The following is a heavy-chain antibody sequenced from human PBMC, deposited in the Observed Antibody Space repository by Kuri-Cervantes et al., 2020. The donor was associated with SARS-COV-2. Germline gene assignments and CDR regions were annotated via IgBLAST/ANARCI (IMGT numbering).Heavy chain of an antibody. V-gene: IGHV3-21*05. CDR1: GFTFSGYS. J-gene: IGHJ4*02. D-gene: IGHD3-3*01. CDR2: MSSSISYT. CDR3: ARGGVLRFPPDY. Sequence: LSLSCAASGFTFSGYSMNWVRQAPGQGREWVSYMSSSISYTNYADPVKGRFTISRDNAKNSLYLQMNSLRAEDTAVYYCARGGVLRFPPDYWGQGTLVTVSS.